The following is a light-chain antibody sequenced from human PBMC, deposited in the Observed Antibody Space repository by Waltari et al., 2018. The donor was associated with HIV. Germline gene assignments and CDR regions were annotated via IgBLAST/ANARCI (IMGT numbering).Light chain of an antibody. V-gene: IGLV2-14*03. CDR3: SSYTSSSWV. J-gene: IGLJ3*02. Sequence: QSALTPPASVSGSPGQSITISCTGISSDVDYYNYDCWYQQHPGKAPKLMIYDVTHRPSGVSNRFSGSKSGNTASLTISGLQAEDEADYYCSSYTSSSWVFGGGTKLTVL. CDR1: SSDVDYYNY. CDR2: DVT.